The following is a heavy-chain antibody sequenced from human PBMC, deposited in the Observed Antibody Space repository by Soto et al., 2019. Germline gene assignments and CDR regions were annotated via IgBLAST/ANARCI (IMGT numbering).Heavy chain of an antibody. CDR2: INAGNGNT. V-gene: IGHV1-3*01. Sequence: ASVKVSCKASGYTFTSYAMHWVRQAPGQRLEWMGWINAGNGNTKYSQKFQGRVTITRDTSASTAYMELSNLRSEDTTVYYCARVQDGYYYGSGSYVPEYFQHWGQGTLVTVSS. CDR3: ARVQDGYYYGSGSYVPEYFQH. D-gene: IGHD3-10*01. CDR1: GYTFTSYA. J-gene: IGHJ1*01.